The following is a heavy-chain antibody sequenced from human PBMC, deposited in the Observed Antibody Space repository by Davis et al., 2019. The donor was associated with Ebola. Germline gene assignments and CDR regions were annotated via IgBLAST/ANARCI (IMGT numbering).Heavy chain of an antibody. D-gene: IGHD6-13*01. Sequence: GESLKISCAASGFTFSSYWMHWVRQAPGKGLVWVSRISSDGSNTAYADSVRGRFTTARDNAKNTLYLQMNSLRVEDTAVYYCAKDQQAKRGLGAFDIWGQGTMVTVSS. V-gene: IGHV3-74*01. CDR2: ISSDGSNT. J-gene: IGHJ3*02. CDR3: AKDQQAKRGLGAFDI. CDR1: GFTFSSYW.